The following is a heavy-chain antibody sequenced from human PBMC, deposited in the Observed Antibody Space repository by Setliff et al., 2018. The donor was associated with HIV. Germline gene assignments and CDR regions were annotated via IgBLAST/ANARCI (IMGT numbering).Heavy chain of an antibody. CDR3: ARGSLLGYFDWLFPD. V-gene: IGHV1-2*02. Sequence: ASVKVSCKASGYTFTGYYMHWVRQAPGQGLEWMGWINPNSGGTNYAQKFQGRVTMTRDTPISTAYMELSRLRPDDTAVYYCARGSLLGYFDWLFPDWGQGTLVTVSS. D-gene: IGHD3-9*01. CDR2: INPNSGGT. CDR1: GYTFTGYY. J-gene: IGHJ4*02.